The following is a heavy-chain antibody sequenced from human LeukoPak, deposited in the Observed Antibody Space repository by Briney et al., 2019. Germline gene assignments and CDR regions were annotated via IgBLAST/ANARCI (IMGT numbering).Heavy chain of an antibody. CDR1: GFTFSSYN. V-gene: IGHV3-21*01. CDR3: AKDSGPLSFDY. Sequence: PGGSLRLSCAASGFTFSSYNMNWVRQAPGKGLEWVSSISSSSTYVYHVDSVKGRFTISRDNAKNSLYLHMNSLRAEDTAVYYFAKDSGPLSFDYWGQGTLVTVSS. J-gene: IGHJ4*02. D-gene: IGHD6-25*01. CDR2: ISSSSTYV.